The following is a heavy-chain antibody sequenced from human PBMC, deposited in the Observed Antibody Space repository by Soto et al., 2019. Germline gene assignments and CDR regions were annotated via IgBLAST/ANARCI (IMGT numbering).Heavy chain of an antibody. CDR1: GYTFTSYA. CDR2: INDGNGNT. Sequence: QVQLVQSGAEVKKPGASVKVSCKASGYTFTSYAMHWVRQAPGQRLEWMGWINDGNGNTKYSQKFQGRVTITRDTSASTAYMELSSLRSEDTAVYYCARDRWDSSGLFDYWGQGTLVTVSS. CDR3: ARDRWDSSGLFDY. D-gene: IGHD6-19*01. J-gene: IGHJ4*02. V-gene: IGHV1-3*01.